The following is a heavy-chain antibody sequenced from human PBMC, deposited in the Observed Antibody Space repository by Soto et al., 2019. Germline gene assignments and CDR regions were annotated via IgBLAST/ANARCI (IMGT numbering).Heavy chain of an antibody. Sequence: QVQLQESGPGLVKPSQTLSLTCTVSGGSISSGDYYWSWIRQPPGKGLEWIGYIYYSGSTYYNPSLKSRVTISVDTSKNQFALKLSFVTAADTAVYYCARAGGVATSFDYWGQGTLVTVSS. D-gene: IGHD5-12*01. CDR1: GGSISSGDYY. V-gene: IGHV4-30-4*01. CDR2: IYYSGST. J-gene: IGHJ4*02. CDR3: ARAGGVATSFDY.